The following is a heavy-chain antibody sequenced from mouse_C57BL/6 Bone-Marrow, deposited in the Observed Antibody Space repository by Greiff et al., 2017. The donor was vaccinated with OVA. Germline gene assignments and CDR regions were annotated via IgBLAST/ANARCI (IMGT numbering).Heavy chain of an antibody. CDR2: ISSGGDYI. J-gene: IGHJ1*03. D-gene: IGHD1-1*01. V-gene: IGHV5-9-1*02. CDR3: TRAHYYGSSYGWYFDV. CDR1: GFTFSSYA. Sequence: EVKLVESGEGLVKPGGSLKLSCAASGFTFSSYAMSWVRQTPEKRLEWVAYISSGGDYIYYADTVKGRFTISRDHARNTLYLQMSSLKSDDTAMYYCTRAHYYGSSYGWYFDVWGTGTTVTVSS.